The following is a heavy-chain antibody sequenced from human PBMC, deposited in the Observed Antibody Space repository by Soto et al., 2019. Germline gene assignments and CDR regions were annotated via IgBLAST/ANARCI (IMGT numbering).Heavy chain of an antibody. CDR2: GYYSGST. V-gene: IGHV4-39*02. CDR1: GCSISRSSYY. D-gene: IGHD6-19*01. Sequence: QLQLQESGPVLVKPSETLSLTCTVSGCSISRSSYYWVLIRQPPGNGLEWIGSGYYSGSTYYNASFNSRVSISVDRSGKQCALKRISGTSADMSVYFGAREVVDGTEAGEESLAYWGQGTLVTVSS. CDR3: AREVVDGTEAGEESLAY. J-gene: IGHJ4*02.